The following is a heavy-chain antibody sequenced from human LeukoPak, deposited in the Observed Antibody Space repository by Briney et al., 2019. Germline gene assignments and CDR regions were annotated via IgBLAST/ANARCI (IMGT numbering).Heavy chain of an antibody. CDR1: GFTFDDYA. CDR3: AKHMRATNTYSFFGLDV. CDR2: ISWNSGSI. V-gene: IGHV3-9*01. D-gene: IGHD1-26*01. J-gene: IGHJ6*02. Sequence: PGGSLRLSCAASGFTFDDYAMRWVRQAPGKGLEWVSGISWNSGSIGYADSVKGRFTISRDNAKNSLYLQLSSLRPEDTALYYCAKHMRATNTYSFFGLDVWGQGTTVTVSS.